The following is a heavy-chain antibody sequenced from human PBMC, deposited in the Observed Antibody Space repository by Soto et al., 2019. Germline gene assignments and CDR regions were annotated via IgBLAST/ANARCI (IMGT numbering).Heavy chain of an antibody. CDR1: GGSISKFY. J-gene: IGHJ5*02. CDR3: VRDGSKGLRDWFDP. CDR2: VYATGTT. Sequence: SETLSLTCNVSGGSISKFYWAWIRKTAGNGLEWMGRVYATGTTDYNPSLRSRVAMSVDISKKTFSLRLRSVTGADSGVYYCVRDGSKGLRDWFDPWGQGILVTSPQ. V-gene: IGHV4-4*07.